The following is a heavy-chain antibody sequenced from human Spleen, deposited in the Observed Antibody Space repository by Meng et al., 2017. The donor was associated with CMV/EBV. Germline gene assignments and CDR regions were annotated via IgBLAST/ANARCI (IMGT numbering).Heavy chain of an antibody. CDR2: IYYNGGT. J-gene: IGHJ6*02. V-gene: IGHV4-59*01. D-gene: IGHD2-2*01. CDR1: GDSITTYY. CDR3: ASGAAAVRYNYYYYAMDV. Sequence: SETLSLTCTVSGDSITTYYWSWIRQPPGKGLQWIGYIYYNGGTNYNPSLKSRVTISVDTSKNHFSLKLSSVTAADTAVYYCASGAAAVRYNYYYYAMDVWGQGTTVTVSS.